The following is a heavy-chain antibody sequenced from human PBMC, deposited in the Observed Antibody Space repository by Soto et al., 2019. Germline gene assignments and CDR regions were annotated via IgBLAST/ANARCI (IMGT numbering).Heavy chain of an antibody. Sequence: GGSLRLSCAASGFTFSSYAMDWVRQAPGKGLEWVSAISGSGGSTYYVDSVKGRFTISRDNSRNTLYLQMNSLRAEDTAVYYCAKDPEVVVTAPDYWGQGTLVTVSS. CDR3: AKDPEVVVTAPDY. CDR2: ISGSGGST. CDR1: GFTFSSYA. V-gene: IGHV3-23*01. J-gene: IGHJ4*02. D-gene: IGHD2-21*02.